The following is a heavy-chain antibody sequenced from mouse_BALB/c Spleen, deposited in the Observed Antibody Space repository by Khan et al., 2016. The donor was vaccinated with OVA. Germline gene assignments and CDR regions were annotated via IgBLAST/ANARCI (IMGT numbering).Heavy chain of an antibody. Sequence: QVQLKESGPGLVAPSQSLSIICTVSGFSLTNYGVHWVRQPPGKGLEWLGVMWAGGSTNYNSALMSRLSISIDNSKSQVFLKMNSLQTDDTAMYYCARPYYGSAWFAYWGQGTLVTVCA. CDR3: ARPYYGSAWFAY. D-gene: IGHD1-1*01. J-gene: IGHJ3*01. V-gene: IGHV2-9*02. CDR1: GFSLTNYG. CDR2: MWAGGST.